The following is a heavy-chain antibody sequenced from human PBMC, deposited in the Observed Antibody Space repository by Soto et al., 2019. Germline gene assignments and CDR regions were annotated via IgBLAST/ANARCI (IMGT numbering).Heavy chain of an antibody. Sequence: QVQLVQSGAEVKKPGSSVKVSCRASGGTFSTYAISWVRQAPGQGLEWMGGIIPMFGTANYAQKFQGRVTITADESTSTAYMELSSLRSEDTAVYYCARDSGVRGVISLGHWFDPWGQGTLVTVSS. D-gene: IGHD3-10*01. CDR2: IIPMFGTA. V-gene: IGHV1-69*01. J-gene: IGHJ5*02. CDR1: GGTFSTYA. CDR3: ARDSGVRGVISLGHWFDP.